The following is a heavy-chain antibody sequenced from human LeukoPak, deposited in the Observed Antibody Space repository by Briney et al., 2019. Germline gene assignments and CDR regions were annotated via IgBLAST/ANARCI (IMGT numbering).Heavy chain of an antibody. D-gene: IGHD2-15*01. Sequence: GGSLRLSCAASGFTFSSYWMHWVRQAPGKGLVWASRINSDGSSTTYADSVKGRFTISRDNSKNTLYLQMSSLRAEDTAVYYCVKEGVVVAAAVYYYYYGMDVWGQGTTVTVSS. CDR2: INSDGSST. CDR3: VKEGVVVAAAVYYYYYGMDV. J-gene: IGHJ6*02. V-gene: IGHV3-74*01. CDR1: GFTFSSYW.